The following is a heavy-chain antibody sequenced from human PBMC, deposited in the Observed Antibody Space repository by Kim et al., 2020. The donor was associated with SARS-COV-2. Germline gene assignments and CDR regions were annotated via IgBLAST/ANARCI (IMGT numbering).Heavy chain of an antibody. V-gene: IGHV3-48*02. CDR3: ARDLWLQSGYFDY. Sequence: ADSVKGRFTISRDNAKNSRYLQMNSLRDEDTAVYYCARDLWLQSGYFDYWGQGTLVTVSS. D-gene: IGHD5-12*01. J-gene: IGHJ4*02.